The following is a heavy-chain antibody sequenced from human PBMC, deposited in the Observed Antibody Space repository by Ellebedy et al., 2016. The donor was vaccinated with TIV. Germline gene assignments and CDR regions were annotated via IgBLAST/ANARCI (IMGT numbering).Heavy chain of an antibody. D-gene: IGHD3-10*01. CDR2: INPSGGST. Sequence: AASVKVSCKASGYTFTSYYMHWVRQAPGQGLEWMGIINPSGGSTSYAQKLQGRVTMTRDKSTSTVYMELSSLRSEDTAVYYCAREEPYGSGTKDYGMDVWGQGTTVTVSS. J-gene: IGHJ6*02. CDR1: GYTFTSYY. CDR3: AREEPYGSGTKDYGMDV. V-gene: IGHV1-46*04.